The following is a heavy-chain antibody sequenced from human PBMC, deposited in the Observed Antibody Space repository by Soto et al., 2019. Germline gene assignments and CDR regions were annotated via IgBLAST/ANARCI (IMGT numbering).Heavy chain of an antibody. CDR2: VSGSGSRT. CDR3: AKDRYCSSTTCYAGFDY. D-gene: IGHD2-2*01. J-gene: IGHJ4*02. V-gene: IGHV3-23*01. CDR1: GFPFNSYA. Sequence: EVQQLESGGGLVQPGGSLRLSCAGSGFPFNSYATSWVRQAPGKGLKWVSTVSGSGSRTYYADSVKGRFTISRDNSKNTLYLQMNSLRAEDTAVYYCAKDRYCSSTTCYAGFDYWGQGALVTVSS.